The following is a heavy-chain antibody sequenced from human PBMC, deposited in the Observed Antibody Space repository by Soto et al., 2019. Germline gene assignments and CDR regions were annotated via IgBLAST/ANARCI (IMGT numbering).Heavy chain of an antibody. CDR1: GFTFSSYS. V-gene: IGHV3-48*01. CDR2: ISSSSSTI. Sequence: EVQLVESGGGLVQPGGSQRLSCAASGFTFSSYSMNWVRQAPGKGLEWVSYISSSSSTIYYADSVKGRFTISRDNAKNSLYLQMNSLRAEDTAVYYCARGEKGFLEWQADYWGQGTLVTVSS. J-gene: IGHJ4*02. CDR3: ARGEKGFLEWQADY. D-gene: IGHD3-3*01.